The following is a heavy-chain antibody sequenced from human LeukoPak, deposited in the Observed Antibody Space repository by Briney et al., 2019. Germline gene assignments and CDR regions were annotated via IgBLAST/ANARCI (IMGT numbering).Heavy chain of an antibody. CDR3: TTPSDYGDYADAFDI. Sequence: GGSLRLSCAASGFTFSNAWMSWVRQAPGKGLEWVGRIKSKTDGGTTDYAAPVKGRSTISRDDSKNTLYLQMNSLKTEDTAVYYCTTPSDYGDYADAFDIWGQGTMVTVSS. V-gene: IGHV3-15*01. CDR2: IKSKTDGGTT. J-gene: IGHJ3*02. CDR1: GFTFSNAW. D-gene: IGHD4-17*01.